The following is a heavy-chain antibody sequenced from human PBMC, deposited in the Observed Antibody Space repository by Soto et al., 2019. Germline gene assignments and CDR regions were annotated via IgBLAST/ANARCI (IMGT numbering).Heavy chain of an antibody. J-gene: IGHJ4*02. CDR3: ARTGFYYYGSGSPVAVDY. D-gene: IGHD3-10*01. CDR1: GYTFTSYG. V-gene: IGHV1-18*01. CDR2: ISAYNGNT. Sequence: QVQLVQSGAEVKKPGASVKVSCKASGYTFTSYGISWVRQAPGQGLEWMGWISAYNGNTNYAPKLQGRVTMTTDTSTSTAYMELRSLRSDDTAVYYCARTGFYYYGSGSPVAVDYWGQGTLVTVSS.